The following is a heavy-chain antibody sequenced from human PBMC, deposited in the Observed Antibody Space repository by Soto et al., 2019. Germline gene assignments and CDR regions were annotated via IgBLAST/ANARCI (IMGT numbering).Heavy chain of an antibody. CDR3: AKDRPLLHDDGDAYYFDY. Sequence: PGGSLRLSCAASGFTFSSYAMSWVRQAPGKGLEWVSAISGSGGSTYYADSVKGRFTISRDNSKNTLYLQMNSLRAEDTAVYYCAKDRPLLHDDGDAYYFDYWGQGTLVTVSS. D-gene: IGHD4-17*01. CDR1: GFTFSSYA. J-gene: IGHJ4*02. CDR2: ISGSGGST. V-gene: IGHV3-23*01.